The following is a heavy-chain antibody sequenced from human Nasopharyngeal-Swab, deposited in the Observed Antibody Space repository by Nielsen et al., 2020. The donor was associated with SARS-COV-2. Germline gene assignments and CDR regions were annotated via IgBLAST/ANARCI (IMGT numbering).Heavy chain of an antibody. J-gene: IGHJ4*02. CDR3: ARTSYYGGNSGFDY. CDR2: IDWDDDK. CDR1: GFSLSTSGMC. D-gene: IGHD4-23*01. Sequence: SGPTLVKPTQTLTLTCTFSGFSLSTSGMCVSWIRQPPGKALEWLARIDWDDDKYYSTSLKTRLTISKDTSKNQVVLTMTDMDPVDTATYYCARTSYYGGNSGFDYWGQGTLVTVSS. V-gene: IGHV2-70*11.